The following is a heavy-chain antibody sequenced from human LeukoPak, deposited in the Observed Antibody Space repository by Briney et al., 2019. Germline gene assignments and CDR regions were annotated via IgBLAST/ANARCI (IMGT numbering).Heavy chain of an antibody. CDR3: ARHVLFSSSWYVFDY. CDR2: VYFSGNT. J-gene: IGHJ4*01. CDR1: DGSIGSNSYY. D-gene: IGHD6-13*01. V-gene: IGHV4-39*01. Sequence: SETLSLTCTVSDGSIGSNSYYWGWIRQPPGKGLEWIGSVYFSGNTYYNPSLKSRVAISVVTSKKQFSLQLTSVTAADTAVYYCARHVLFSSSWYVFDYWGRGTLVAVSS.